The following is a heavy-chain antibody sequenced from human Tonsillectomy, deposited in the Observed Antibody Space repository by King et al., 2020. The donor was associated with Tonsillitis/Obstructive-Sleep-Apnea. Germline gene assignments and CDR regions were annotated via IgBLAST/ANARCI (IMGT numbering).Heavy chain of an antibody. CDR1: GFTFSNAW. CDR2: IKSKTDGGTT. V-gene: IGHV3-15*07. Sequence: VQLVESGGGLVKPGGSLRLSCAASGFTFSNAWMNWVRQAPGKGLEWVGHIKSKTDGGTTDYAAPVKGRFTISRDESKNTLCLQMNSLKTEDTAVYYCTTSTTYYYCWSGHYYYYGMDVWGQGTTVTVSS. D-gene: IGHD3-3*01. CDR3: TTSTTYYYCWSGHYYYYGMDV. J-gene: IGHJ6*02.